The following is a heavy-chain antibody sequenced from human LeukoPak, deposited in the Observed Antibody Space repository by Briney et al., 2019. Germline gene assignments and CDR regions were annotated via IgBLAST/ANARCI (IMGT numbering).Heavy chain of an antibody. V-gene: IGHV4-39*01. CDR3: ARQRLPGDYFDS. D-gene: IGHD7-27*01. CDR1: DGSIASSFYY. CDR2: ISYSGTT. J-gene: IGHJ4*02. Sequence: SETLSLTCTVSDGSIASSFYYWGWIRQPPGKGLQWIGTISYSGTTDYNPSLKNRVTVSIDTSKDHFSLKLTSVTAADSAVYYCARQRLPGDYFDSWGQGALVTVFS.